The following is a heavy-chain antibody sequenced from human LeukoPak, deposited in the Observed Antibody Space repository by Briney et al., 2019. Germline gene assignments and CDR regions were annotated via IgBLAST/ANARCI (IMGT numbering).Heavy chain of an antibody. D-gene: IGHD6-13*01. CDR3: ARGPKGEEAADL. CDR1: GYTFTSYD. CDR2: MNPNSGNT. J-gene: IGHJ4*02. V-gene: IGHV1-8*01. Sequence: ASVKVSCKASGYTFTSYDINWVRQATGQGLEWMGWMNPNSGNTGYAQKFQGGVTMTRNTSISTAYMELSSLRSEDTAVYYCARGPKGEEAADLWGQGTLVTVSS.